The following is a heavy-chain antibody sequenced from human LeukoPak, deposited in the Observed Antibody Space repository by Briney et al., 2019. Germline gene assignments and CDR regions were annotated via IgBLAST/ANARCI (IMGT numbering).Heavy chain of an antibody. CDR3: ASRVPDY. CDR1: GFTFRTYW. V-gene: IGHV3-7*01. Sequence: GGSLRLSCAVSGFTFRTYWMSWVRQAPGKGLEWLDYINQDGSDKTYVDSVKGRFTISRDNAKNSLYLQMDSLRAEDTAVYYCASRVPDYWGQGTLVIVSP. J-gene: IGHJ4*02. CDR2: INQDGSDK. D-gene: IGHD3-10*01.